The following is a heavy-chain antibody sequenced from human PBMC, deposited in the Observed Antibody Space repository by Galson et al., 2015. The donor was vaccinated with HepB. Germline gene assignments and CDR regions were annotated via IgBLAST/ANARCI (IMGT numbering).Heavy chain of an antibody. Sequence: SVKVSCKASGYTFTSYYMHWVRQAPGQGLEWMGIINPSGGSTSYAQKFQGRVTMTRDTSTSTVYMELSSLRSEDTAVYYCARVMYSSSSGYYYYGMDVWGQGTTVTVSS. CDR1: GYTFTSYY. CDR2: INPSGGST. V-gene: IGHV1-46*01. J-gene: IGHJ6*02. CDR3: ARVMYSSSSGYYYYGMDV. D-gene: IGHD6-6*01.